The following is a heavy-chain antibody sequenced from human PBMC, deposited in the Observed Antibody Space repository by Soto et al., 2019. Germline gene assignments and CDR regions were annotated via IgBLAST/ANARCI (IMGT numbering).Heavy chain of an antibody. V-gene: IGHV4-59*01. CDR2: IYYSGST. J-gene: IGHJ4*02. CDR1: GGSISSYY. CDR3: ARDPVDTAMVGATYFDY. Sequence: SETLSLTCTVSGGSISSYYWSWIRQPPGKGLEWIGYIYYSGSTNYNPSLKSRVTISVDTSKHQFSLKLSSVTAADTAVYYCARDPVDTAMVGATYFDYWRQGTLVTVSS. D-gene: IGHD5-18*01.